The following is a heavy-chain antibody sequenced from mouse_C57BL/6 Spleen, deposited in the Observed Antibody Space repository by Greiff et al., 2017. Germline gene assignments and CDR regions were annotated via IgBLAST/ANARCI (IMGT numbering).Heavy chain of an antibody. Sequence: QVQLKQSGTELVKPGASVKLSCKASGYTFTSYWMHWVKQRPGQGLEWIGNINPSNGGTNYNEKFKSKATLTVDKSSSTAYMQLSSLTSEDSAVYYCARSDSNYEGWFAYWGQGTLVTVSA. CDR2: INPSNGGT. CDR1: GYTFTSYW. D-gene: IGHD2-5*01. CDR3: ARSDSNYEGWFAY. J-gene: IGHJ3*01. V-gene: IGHV1-53*01.